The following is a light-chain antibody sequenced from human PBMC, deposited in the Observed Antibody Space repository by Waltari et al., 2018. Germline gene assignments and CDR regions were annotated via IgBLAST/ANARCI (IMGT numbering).Light chain of an antibody. CDR1: ISDVGTYNL. CDR3: CTYVGRTTVHVT. V-gene: IGLV2-23*01. Sequence: QSALTQPASVSGSPGQSITISCTGTISDVGTYNLVSWYQQHPGKAPKLIIYEDKNGPSGGSDRLSGSKSGNTASLTISGLQAEDEADYYCCTYVGRTTVHVTFGGGTKLTVL. CDR2: EDK. J-gene: IGLJ2*01.